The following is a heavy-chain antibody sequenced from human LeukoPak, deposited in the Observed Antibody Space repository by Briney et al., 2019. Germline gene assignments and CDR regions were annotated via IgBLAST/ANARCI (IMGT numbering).Heavy chain of an antibody. CDR1: GFTFSSYS. CDR3: ARESCSSTSCYRDAFDI. CDR2: ISSSSSTI. D-gene: IGHD2-2*02. J-gene: IGHJ3*02. V-gene: IGHV3-48*01. Sequence: PGGSLRLSCAASGFTFSSYSMNWVRQAPGKGLEWVSYISSSSSTIYYADSVKGRFTISRDNAKNSLYLQMNSLRAEDTAVYYCARESCSSTSCYRDAFDIWGQGTMVTVSS.